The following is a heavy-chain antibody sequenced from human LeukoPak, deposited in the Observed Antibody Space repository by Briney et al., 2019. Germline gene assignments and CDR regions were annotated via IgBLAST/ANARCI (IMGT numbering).Heavy chain of an antibody. CDR3: AAADYDFWSGYYWFDP. V-gene: IGHV4-39*01. Sequence: SEILSLTCTVSGGSISSSSYYWGWIRQPPGKGLEWIGSIYYSGSTYYNPSLKSRVTISVDTSKNQFSLKLSSVTAADTAVYYCAAADYDFWSGYYWFDPWGQGTLVTVSS. D-gene: IGHD3-3*01. CDR1: GGSISSSSYY. CDR2: IYYSGST. J-gene: IGHJ5*02.